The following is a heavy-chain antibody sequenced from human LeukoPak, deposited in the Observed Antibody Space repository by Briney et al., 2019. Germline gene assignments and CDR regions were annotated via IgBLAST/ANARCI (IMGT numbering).Heavy chain of an antibody. D-gene: IGHD2-2*01. CDR3: ARGCSSISCPGNAFDI. V-gene: IGHV4-39*07. Sequence: SETLSLTCTVSGGSISSSSYYWGWIRQPPGKGLEWIGSIYYSGSTYYNPSLKSRVTISVDTSKNQFSLKLSSVTAADTAVYYCARGCSSISCPGNAFDIWGQGTMVTVSS. CDR1: GGSISSSSYY. J-gene: IGHJ3*02. CDR2: IYYSGST.